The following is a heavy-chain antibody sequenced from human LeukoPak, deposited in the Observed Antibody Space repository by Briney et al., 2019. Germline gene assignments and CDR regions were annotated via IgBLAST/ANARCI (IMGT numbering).Heavy chain of an antibody. CDR1: GYTFTSYG. J-gene: IGHJ5*02. V-gene: IGHV1-18*04. CDR3: ARSIAAAGTWWFDP. CDR2: ISAYNGNT. Sequence: ASVKVSCKASGYTFTSYGISWVRQAPGQGLEWMGWISAYNGNTNYAQKLQGRVTMTTDTSTSTAYMELRSLRSDDTAVYYCARSIAAAGTWWFDPWGKGTLSPSPQ. D-gene: IGHD6-13*01.